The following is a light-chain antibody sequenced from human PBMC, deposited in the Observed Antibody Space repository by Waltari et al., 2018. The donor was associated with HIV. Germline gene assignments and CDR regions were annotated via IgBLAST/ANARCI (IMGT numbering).Light chain of an antibody. J-gene: IGKJ1*01. CDR1: QSISSR. Sequence: DIQMTQSPSTLSASVGDRVTIPCRTSQSISSRLAWYQQKPGKAPKLLIYKASSLESGVPSRFSGSGSGTEFTLTISSLQPDDFATYYCQQYYSYWTFGQGTKVEIK. CDR3: QQYYSYWT. CDR2: KAS. V-gene: IGKV1-5*03.